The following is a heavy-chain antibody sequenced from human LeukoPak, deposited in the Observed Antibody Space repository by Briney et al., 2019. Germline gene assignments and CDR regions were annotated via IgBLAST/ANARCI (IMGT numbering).Heavy chain of an antibody. CDR3: ARERSWNGPLDY. CDR1: GFIFSDST. J-gene: IGHJ4*02. CDR2: ASFHGSNT. V-gene: IGHV3-30*04. D-gene: IGHD1-1*01. Sequence: GRSLRLSCAASGFIFSDSTMHWVRQAPGKGLEWVAAASFHGSNTYYADSMKGRFTTSRDNSKNTVYLQMNSLRTEDTAVYYCARERSWNGPLDYWGQGTLVTVSS.